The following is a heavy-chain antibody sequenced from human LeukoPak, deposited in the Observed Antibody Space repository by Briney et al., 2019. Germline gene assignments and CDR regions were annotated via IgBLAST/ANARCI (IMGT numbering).Heavy chain of an antibody. D-gene: IGHD1-14*01. V-gene: IGHV3-30-3*01. CDR3: AKDRQKLITLYSYYYGLDV. CDR2: ISYHGSNK. CDR1: GFTFSDFP. J-gene: IGHJ6*02. Sequence: PGGSLRLSCAASGFTFSDFPMHWVRQAPGKGLAWVTVISYHGSNKYYADSVKGRFTISRDNSRNTLYLQMNSLRAEDTAVYYCAKDRQKLITLYSYYYGLDVWGQGTTVTVSS.